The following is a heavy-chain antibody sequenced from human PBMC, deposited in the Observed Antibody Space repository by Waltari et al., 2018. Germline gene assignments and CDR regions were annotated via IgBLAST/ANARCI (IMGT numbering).Heavy chain of an antibody. V-gene: IGHV2-5*01. CDR1: GFSLSTSGVG. Sequence: QITLKESGPTLVKPTQTLTLTCTFSGFSLSTSGVGVGWIRQPTGKALEWLALIYWNDDKRYSPSLKSRLTITKDTSKNQVVLTMTNMDPVDTATYYFAHSIKWGSSYSSSSIEYFQHWGQGTLVTVSS. J-gene: IGHJ1*01. CDR2: IYWNDDK. CDR3: AHSIKWGSSYSSSSIEYFQH. D-gene: IGHD6-6*01.